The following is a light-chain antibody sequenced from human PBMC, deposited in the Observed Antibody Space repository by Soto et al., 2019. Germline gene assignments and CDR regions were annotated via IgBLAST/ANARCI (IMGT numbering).Light chain of an antibody. Sequence: QSALTQPPSASGTPGQRVTISCSGSGSNIGGNTVNWYQQFPGTAPKLLIYSTNQRPSGVPDRFSASKSGTSASLAISGLQSEDEADYYCAAWDDSLNGNVFGTGTKVTVL. CDR2: STN. J-gene: IGLJ1*01. CDR3: AAWDDSLNGNV. V-gene: IGLV1-44*01. CDR1: GSNIGGNT.